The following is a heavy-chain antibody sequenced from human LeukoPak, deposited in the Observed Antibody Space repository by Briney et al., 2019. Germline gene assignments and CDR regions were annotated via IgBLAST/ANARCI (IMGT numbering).Heavy chain of an antibody. CDR2: IDDSGGTT. D-gene: IGHD6-19*01. J-gene: IGHJ3*02. V-gene: IGHV3-23*01. CDR1: GFIFSDYA. Sequence: GGSLRLSCAASGFIFSDYAMSWVRQAPGKGLEWVSTIDDSGGTTYYVDSVKGRFTISRDNSKNTLYLQMNSLRAEDTAVYYCARSGYSSGWYGDAFDIWGQGTMVTVSS. CDR3: ARSGYSSGWYGDAFDI.